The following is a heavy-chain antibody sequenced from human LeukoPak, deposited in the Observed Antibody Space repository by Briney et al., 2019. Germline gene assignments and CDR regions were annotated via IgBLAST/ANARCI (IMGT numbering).Heavy chain of an antibody. J-gene: IGHJ4*02. CDR2: ISSSSSYI. Sequence: GGSLRLSCAASGFTFSSYSMNWVRQAPGKGLEWVSSISSSSSYIYYADSVKGRFTISRDNAKNSLYLQMNSLRAEDTAVYYCARGALTIFGVVPWYWGQGTLVTVSS. CDR1: GFTFSSYS. CDR3: ARGALTIFGVVPWY. D-gene: IGHD3-3*01. V-gene: IGHV3-21*01.